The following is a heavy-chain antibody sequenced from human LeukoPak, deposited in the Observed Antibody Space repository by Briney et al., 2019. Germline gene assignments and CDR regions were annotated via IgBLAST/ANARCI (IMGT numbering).Heavy chain of an antibody. CDR2: ISNDGGIK. J-gene: IGHJ4*02. CDR1: GFTLRDYY. D-gene: IGHD3-16*01. V-gene: IGHV3-30*18. CDR3: AKAGQQKTLRLGMDS. Sequence: GRSLRLSCAASGFTLRDYYMHWVRQAPGKGLEWVALISNDGGIKYHGDSVRGRLTPSRDNSENTLFLEMNSLRPEDTAVYYCAKAGQQKTLRLGMDSWGQGTLVTVSS.